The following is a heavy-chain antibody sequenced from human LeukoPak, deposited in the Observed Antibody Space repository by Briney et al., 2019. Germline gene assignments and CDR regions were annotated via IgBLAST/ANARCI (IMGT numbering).Heavy chain of an antibody. CDR1: GGSISSYD. CDR2: IYYSGST. V-gene: IGHV4-59*08. CDR3: ARHYGNGYFDFWSGYGSGAFDI. Sequence: PSETLSLTCTVSGGSISSYDWSWIRQPPGKGLEWIGYIYYSGSTTYNPSLKSRVTISVDTSKNQFSLNLSSVTAADTAVYYCARHYGNGYFDFWSGYGSGAFDIWGQGTMVTVSS. J-gene: IGHJ3*02. D-gene: IGHD3-3*01.